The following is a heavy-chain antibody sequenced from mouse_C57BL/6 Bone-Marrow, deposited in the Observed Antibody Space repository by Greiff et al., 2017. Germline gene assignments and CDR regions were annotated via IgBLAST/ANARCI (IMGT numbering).Heavy chain of an antibody. CDR3: ARSPLCYGTLCAMDY. Sequence: QVQLQQSGAELARPGASVKLSCKASGYTFTSYGISWVKQRTGQGLEWIGEIYPRSGNTYYNEKFKGKATLTADKSSSTAYMELRSLTSEDSAVYFCARSPLCYGTLCAMDYWGQGTSVTVSS. CDR2: IYPRSGNT. V-gene: IGHV1-81*01. J-gene: IGHJ4*01. CDR1: GYTFTSYG. D-gene: IGHD1-1*01.